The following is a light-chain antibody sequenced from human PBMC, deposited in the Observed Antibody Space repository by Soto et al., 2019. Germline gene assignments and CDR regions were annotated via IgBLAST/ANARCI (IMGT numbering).Light chain of an antibody. CDR3: QDSASPLT. CDR1: QSVSGAS. CDR2: DAS. J-gene: IGKJ1*01. V-gene: IGKV3D-20*02. Sequence: EGVLTQSPGTLSLSPGERATLSCRASQSVSGASLAWYQQKPGQAPRLLIYDASSRASGIPDRFSGSGSETDFTLTISSLEPDDFAVYYCQDSASPLTFAQGPNV.